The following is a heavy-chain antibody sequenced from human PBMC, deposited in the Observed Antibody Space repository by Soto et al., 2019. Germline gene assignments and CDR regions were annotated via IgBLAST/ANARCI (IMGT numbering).Heavy chain of an antibody. J-gene: IGHJ5*02. CDR2: LWSAGLT. CDR1: SFTVSSKY. Sequence: PGGSLRLSCAASSFTVSSKYMTWVRQAPGKGLEWVSILWSAGLTYYADSVKGRFTISRDNSKNIVYLQMNSLRVEDSAVYYCTRELPPDLWGQGTLVTVSS. V-gene: IGHV3-53*01. CDR3: TRELPPDL.